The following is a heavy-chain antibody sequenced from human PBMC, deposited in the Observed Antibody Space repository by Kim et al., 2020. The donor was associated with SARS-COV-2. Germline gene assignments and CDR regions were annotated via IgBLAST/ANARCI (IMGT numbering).Heavy chain of an antibody. CDR3: ATPGVAAAGSFDY. D-gene: IGHD6-13*01. Sequence: YSQKYHGRVTITRDTSASTAYMELSSLRSEDTAVYYCATPGVAAAGSFDYWGQGTLVTVSS. J-gene: IGHJ4*02. V-gene: IGHV1-3*01.